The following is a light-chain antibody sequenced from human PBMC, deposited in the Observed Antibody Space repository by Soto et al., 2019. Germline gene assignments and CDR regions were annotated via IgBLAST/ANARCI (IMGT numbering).Light chain of an antibody. CDR3: SSYTSSNTLV. V-gene: IGLV2-14*01. CDR2: DVS. CDR1: SSDVGGYNY. J-gene: IGLJ2*01. Sequence: QSALTQPASVSGSPGQSITISCTGTSSDVGGYNYVSWYQQHPGKAPKLMIYDVSNRPSGLSNRFSGSKSGNTASLTISGLQAEDEADYYCSSYTSSNTLVFGGGTKVTVL.